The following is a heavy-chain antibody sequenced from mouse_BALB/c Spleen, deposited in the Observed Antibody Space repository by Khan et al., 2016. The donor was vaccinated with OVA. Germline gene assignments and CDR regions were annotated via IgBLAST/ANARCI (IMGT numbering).Heavy chain of an antibody. CDR2: IYPNTGYT. CDR1: EHIFSNYP. D-gene: IGHD2-14*01. Sequence: QVQLKQSGAELARPGASVNMSCKTSEHIFSNYPMHWMKQRPGQGLEWIGYIYPNTGYTNYNQKFKDRATLTADKSSSTAYMQLSSLTSEDSAVYYFASYYRYPAWFAYWGQGTLVTVSA. CDR3: ASYYRYPAWFAY. V-gene: IGHV1-4*01. J-gene: IGHJ3*01.